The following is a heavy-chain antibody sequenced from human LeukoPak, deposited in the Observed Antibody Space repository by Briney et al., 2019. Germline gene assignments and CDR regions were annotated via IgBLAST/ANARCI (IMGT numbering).Heavy chain of an antibody. Sequence: GGSLRLSCAASQFTFSSSAMHWVRQAPGKGLEWVAIISNDGVNKFYADSVKGRFTISRDNSKNTLYLQMNTLRVDDTGVYYCARGRGQFLTGLIDFWGQGTLVTVSS. CDR2: ISNDGVNK. J-gene: IGHJ4*02. D-gene: IGHD3-9*01. CDR1: QFTFSSSA. CDR3: ARGRGQFLTGLIDF. V-gene: IGHV3-30*04.